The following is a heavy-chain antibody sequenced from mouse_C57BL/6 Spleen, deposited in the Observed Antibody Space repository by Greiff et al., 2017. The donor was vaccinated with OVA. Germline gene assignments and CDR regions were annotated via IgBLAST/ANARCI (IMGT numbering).Heavy chain of an antibody. CDR2: IDPSDSET. J-gene: IGHJ3*01. D-gene: IGHD1-2*01. V-gene: IGHV1-52*01. CDR1: GYTFTSYW. CDR3: ANDGGDAPFAY. Sequence: QVQLQQPGAELVRPGSSVKLSCKASGYTFTSYWMHWVKQRPIQGLEWIGNIDPSDSETHYNQKFKDKATLTVDKSSSTAYMQLSSLTSEDSAVYYCANDGGDAPFAYWGQGTLVTVSA.